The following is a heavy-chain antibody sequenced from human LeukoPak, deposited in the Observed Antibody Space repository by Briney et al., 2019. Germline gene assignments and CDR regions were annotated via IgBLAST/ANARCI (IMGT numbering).Heavy chain of an antibody. CDR1: GGTFSSYA. CDR3: TIPNPYSDLLALDY. D-gene: IGHD4-17*01. Sequence: ASVKVSCKASGGTFSSYAISWVRQAPGQGLEWMGGIIPIFGTANYAQKFQGRVTITADESTSTAYMELSSLRADDTAVYYCTIPNPYSDLLALDYWGQGTLVTVSS. V-gene: IGHV1-69*13. J-gene: IGHJ4*02. CDR2: IIPIFGTA.